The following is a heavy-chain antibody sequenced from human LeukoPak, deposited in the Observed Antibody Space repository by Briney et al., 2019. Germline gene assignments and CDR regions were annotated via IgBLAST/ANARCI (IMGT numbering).Heavy chain of an antibody. D-gene: IGHD3-10*01. Sequence: PSETLSLTCTVSGGSISSYYWSWIRQPPGKGLEWIGYISYNGSTNYSPSLKSRVTISVDTSKNQFSLKLRSVTAADTAVYYCATVAVIRGVTYFDYWGQGTLVTVSS. CDR2: ISYNGST. V-gene: IGHV4-59*01. J-gene: IGHJ4*02. CDR1: GGSISSYY. CDR3: ATVAVIRGVTYFDY.